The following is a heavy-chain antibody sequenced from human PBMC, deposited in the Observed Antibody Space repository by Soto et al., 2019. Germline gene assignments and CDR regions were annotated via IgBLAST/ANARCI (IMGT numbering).Heavy chain of an antibody. J-gene: IGHJ6*03. CDR3: ARGGYCSSTSCYGYYYYYMDV. Sequence: GGSLRLSCAASGFTFSSYAMHWVRQAPGKGLEYVSAISSNGGSTYYANSVKGRFTISRDNSKNTLYLQMGSLRAEDMAVYYCARGGYCSSTSCYGYYYYYMDVWGKGTTVTVSS. V-gene: IGHV3-64*01. CDR2: ISSNGGST. D-gene: IGHD2-2*01. CDR1: GFTFSSYA.